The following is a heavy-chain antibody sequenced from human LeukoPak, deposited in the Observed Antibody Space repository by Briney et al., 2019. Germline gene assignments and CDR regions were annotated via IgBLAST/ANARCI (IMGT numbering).Heavy chain of an antibody. CDR1: GGSFTSSIYS. CDR3: ARQDYSNYVAYFDY. D-gene: IGHD4-11*01. V-gene: IGHV4-39*01. J-gene: IGHJ4*02. CDR2: IYYSGST. Sequence: SETLSLTCSVSGGSFTSSIYSGGGFRQPPGTGLGWFGSIYYSGSTYYNPSLKSRVTISVDTSKSQFSLNLSSVTAADTAVYYCARQDYSNYVAYFDYWGQGTLVTVSS.